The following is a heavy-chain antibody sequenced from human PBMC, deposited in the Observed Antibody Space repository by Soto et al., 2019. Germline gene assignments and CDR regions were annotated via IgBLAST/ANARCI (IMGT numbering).Heavy chain of an antibody. V-gene: IGHV3-49*04. CDR2: IRSKAYGGTT. Sequence: GGSLRLSCSASGLTLGDYAMSWVRQATGKGLGGVGFIRSKAYGGTTEYAASVEGRLTISRDDSNSIAYLQMSSLKSDDTALYYCTRDGDYYVSGTYDYLDYWAQGTLVTVS. D-gene: IGHD3-10*01. J-gene: IGHJ4*01. CDR1: GLTLGDYA. CDR3: TRDGDYYVSGTYDYLDY.